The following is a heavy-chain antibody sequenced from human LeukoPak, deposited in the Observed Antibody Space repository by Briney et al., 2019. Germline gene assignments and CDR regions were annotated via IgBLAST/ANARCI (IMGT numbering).Heavy chain of an antibody. CDR3: ARAMRMVRGVIPY. CDR1: GFTFSSYA. V-gene: IGHV3-30*04. CDR2: ISYDGSNK. J-gene: IGHJ4*02. Sequence: GGSLRLSCAASGFTFSSYAMHWVRQAPGKGLEWVAVISYDGSNKYYADSVKGRFTISRDNSKNTLYLQMNSLRAEDTAVYYCARAMRMVRGVIPYWGQGTLVTVSS. D-gene: IGHD3-10*01.